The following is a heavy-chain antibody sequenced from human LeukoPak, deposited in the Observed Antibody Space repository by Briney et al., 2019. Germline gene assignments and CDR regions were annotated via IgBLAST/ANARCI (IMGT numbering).Heavy chain of an antibody. D-gene: IGHD3-22*01. J-gene: IGHJ2*01. Sequence: SETLSLTCTVSGGSISSGGYYWSWIRQHPGKGLEWIRYIYYSGSTYYDPSLKSRVTISVDTSKNQFSLKLSSVTAADTAVYYCARDTYDRMILGQNWYFDLCGRGTLVTVSA. CDR1: GGSISSGGYY. CDR3: ARDTYDRMILGQNWYFDL. V-gene: IGHV4-31*03. CDR2: IYYSGST.